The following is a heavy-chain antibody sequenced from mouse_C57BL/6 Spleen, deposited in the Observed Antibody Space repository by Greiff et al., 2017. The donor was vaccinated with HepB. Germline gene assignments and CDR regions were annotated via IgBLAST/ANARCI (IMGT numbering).Heavy chain of an antibody. J-gene: IGHJ3*01. V-gene: IGHV5-4*01. D-gene: IGHD2-1*01. Sequence: EVKLMESGGGLVKPGGSLKLSCAASGFTFSSYAMSWVRQTPEKRLEWVATISDGGSYTYYPDNVKGRFTISRDNAKNNLYLQMSHLKSEDTAMYYCARDQDYGNLGFAYWGQGTLVTVSA. CDR3: ARDQDYGNLGFAY. CDR1: GFTFSSYA. CDR2: ISDGGSYT.